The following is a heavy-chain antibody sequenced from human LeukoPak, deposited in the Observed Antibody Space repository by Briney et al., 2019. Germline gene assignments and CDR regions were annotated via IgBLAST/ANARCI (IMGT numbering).Heavy chain of an antibody. D-gene: IGHD3-22*01. Sequence: GGSLRPSYAASGFTFSSYWMRWVRQAPRKWLEWLANIKQEVSEKYYVDSVKGRFTIYRDEATNSLYMQMNSVRAEDTDVDYCARTQLHYDDSSGYRGEKFAYWGQGTLVTVSS. CDR3: ARTQLHYDDSSGYRGEKFAY. J-gene: IGHJ4*02. CDR1: GFTFSSYW. CDR2: IKQEVSEK. V-gene: IGHV3-7*01.